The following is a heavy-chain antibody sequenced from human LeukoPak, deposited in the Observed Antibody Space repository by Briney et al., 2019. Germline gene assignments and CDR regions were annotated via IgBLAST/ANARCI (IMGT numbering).Heavy chain of an antibody. V-gene: IGHV4-4*02. CDR1: GDSITSSKW. D-gene: IGHD3-16*01. CDR3: ASGSHAVTTHFDY. CDR2: IYHTGAT. Sequence: PSETLSLTCAVSGDSITSSKWWSWVRQSPEKGLEWSGEIYHTGATNYNPSLKSRVTMSVDKSKNQFFLNLSSVTAADTAVYYRASGSHAVTTHFDYWGQGTLVTVSS. J-gene: IGHJ4*02.